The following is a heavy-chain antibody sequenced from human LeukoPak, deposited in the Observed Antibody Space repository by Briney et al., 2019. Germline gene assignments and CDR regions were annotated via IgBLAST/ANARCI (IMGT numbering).Heavy chain of an antibody. J-gene: IGHJ4*02. Sequence: ASVKVSCKTSGYTFTDYYIHWVRQAPGQGLEWMGWISAYNGNTNYAQKLQGRVTMTTDTSTSTAYMELRSLRSDDTAVYYCARDMGRTISAGGYWGQGTLVTVSS. D-gene: IGHD3-3*01. CDR1: GYTFTDYY. CDR2: ISAYNGNT. CDR3: ARDMGRTISAGGY. V-gene: IGHV1-18*04.